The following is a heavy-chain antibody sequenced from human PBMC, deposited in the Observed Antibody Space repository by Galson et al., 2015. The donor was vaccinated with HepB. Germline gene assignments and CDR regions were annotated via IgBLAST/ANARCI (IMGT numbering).Heavy chain of an antibody. CDR1: GFTFSSYA. D-gene: IGHD3-10*01. V-gene: IGHV3-15*01. CDR2: IKSKTDGGTT. J-gene: IGHJ4*02. Sequence: SLRLSCAASGFTFSSYAMSWVRQAPGKGLEWAGRIKSKTDGGTTDYGAPVKDRFIISRDDSKNTLYLQMNSLKTDDTAVYYCTTFTIIRGVRGYWGQGTLVTVSS. CDR3: TTFTIIRGVRGY.